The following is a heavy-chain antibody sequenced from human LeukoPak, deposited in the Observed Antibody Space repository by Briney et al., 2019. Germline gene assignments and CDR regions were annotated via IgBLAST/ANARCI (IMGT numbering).Heavy chain of an antibody. CDR2: IYTSGST. V-gene: IGHV4-4*07. CDR1: GGSISSYY. Sequence: SETLSLTCTVSGGSISSYYWSWIRQPAGKGLEWIGRIYTSGSTNYNPSLKSRVTISVDTSKNQFSLKLSSVTAADTAVYHCARGRTAMVRGAFDIWGQGTMVTVSS. D-gene: IGHD5-18*01. J-gene: IGHJ3*02. CDR3: ARGRTAMVRGAFDI.